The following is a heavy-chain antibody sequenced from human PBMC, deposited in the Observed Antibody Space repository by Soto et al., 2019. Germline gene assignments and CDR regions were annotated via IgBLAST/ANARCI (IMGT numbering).Heavy chain of an antibody. CDR3: ARSVLSPIVYYYGMDV. D-gene: IGHD3-16*01. Sequence: GASVKVSCKASGYTFTGYYMHWVRQAPGQGLEWMGWINPNSGGTNYAQKFQGWVTMTRDTSISTAYMELSRLRSDDTAVYYCARSVLSPIVYYYGMDVWGQGTTVTVSS. J-gene: IGHJ6*02. V-gene: IGHV1-2*04. CDR1: GYTFTGYY. CDR2: INPNSGGT.